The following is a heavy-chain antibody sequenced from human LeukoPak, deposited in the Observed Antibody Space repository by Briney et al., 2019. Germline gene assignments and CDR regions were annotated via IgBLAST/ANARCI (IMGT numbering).Heavy chain of an antibody. CDR2: ISAYNGNT. CDR1: GGTFSSYA. V-gene: IGHV1-18*01. D-gene: IGHD3-22*01. J-gene: IGHJ4*02. CDR3: ARVREDYYYSEKAFDY. Sequence: ASVKVSCKASGGTFSSYAISWVRQAPGQGLEWMGWISAYNGNTNYAQKLQGRVTMTTDTSTSTAYMELRSLRSDDTAVYYCARVREDYYYSEKAFDYWGQGTLVTVSS.